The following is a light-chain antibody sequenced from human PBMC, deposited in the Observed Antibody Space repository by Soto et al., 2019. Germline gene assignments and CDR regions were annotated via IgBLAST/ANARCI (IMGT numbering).Light chain of an antibody. CDR3: GTWDSSLSAGWGV. J-gene: IGLJ2*01. Sequence: QAVVTQPPSVSAAPGQKVTISCSGSSSNIGNNYVSWYQQLPGTAPKLLIYENNKRPSGIPDRFSGSKSGTSATLGITGLQTGDEADYYCGTWDSSLSAGWGVFGGGTKVTVL. CDR2: ENN. CDR1: SSNIGNNY. V-gene: IGLV1-51*02.